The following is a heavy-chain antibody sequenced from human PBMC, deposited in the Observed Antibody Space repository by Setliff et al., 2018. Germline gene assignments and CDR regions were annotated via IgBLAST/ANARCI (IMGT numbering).Heavy chain of an antibody. Sequence: PGESLKISCKDSGFLFSVSWIAWVRQVPGKGLDWLGIIFGGDDSQIRYSPSFQGLITISADKSTGTAYLQWSSLKASDTAMYYCVRAGSGIGGDLDYWGQGTLVTVSS. CDR2: IFGGDDSQI. CDR1: GFLFSVSW. J-gene: IGHJ4*02. D-gene: IGHD3-10*01. V-gene: IGHV5-51*01. CDR3: VRAGSGIGGDLDY.